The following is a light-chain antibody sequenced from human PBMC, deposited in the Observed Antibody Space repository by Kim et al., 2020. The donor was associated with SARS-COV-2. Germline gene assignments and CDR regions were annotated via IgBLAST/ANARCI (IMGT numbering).Light chain of an antibody. CDR2: EDN. CDR1: SGSIASNY. J-gene: IGLJ2*01. V-gene: IGLV6-57*03. Sequence: KPVTISCTRRSGSIASNYVQWYQQRPGSAPTTVIYEDNQRPSGVPDRFSGSIDSSSNSASLTISGLKTEDEADYYCQSYDSSNHVVFGGGTQLTVL. CDR3: QSYDSSNHVV.